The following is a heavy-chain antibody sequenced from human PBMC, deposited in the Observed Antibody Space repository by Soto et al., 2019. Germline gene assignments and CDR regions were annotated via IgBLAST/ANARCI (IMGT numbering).Heavy chain of an antibody. J-gene: IGHJ6*02. CDR3: AHSRMPPGMDV. CDR1: GFSLSTSGVG. D-gene: IGHD2-2*01. CDR2: IYWDDDK. Sequence: QITLKESGPTLVKPTQTLTLTCTFSGFSLSTSGVGVAWIRQPTGKALEWLALIYWDDDKRYSPSLKSRLTLPKDTAKNQAVLTMSNMDPVDTATYHCAHSRMPPGMDVWGQGTTVTV. V-gene: IGHV2-5*02.